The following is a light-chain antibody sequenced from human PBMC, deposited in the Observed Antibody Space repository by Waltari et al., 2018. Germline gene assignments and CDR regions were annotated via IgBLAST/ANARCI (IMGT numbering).Light chain of an antibody. V-gene: IGKV3-15*01. CDR3: QQYDEWPRT. CDR2: GAS. Sequence: EVVLTQSPATLSVSPGERATLSCRASQSVNSYLAWYQQKDGQAPRLLIYGASTRATGIPARFSGSGSGTEFTLSISSLQSEDFAIYYCQQYDEWPRTFGHGTRVEI. CDR1: QSVNSY. J-gene: IGKJ1*01.